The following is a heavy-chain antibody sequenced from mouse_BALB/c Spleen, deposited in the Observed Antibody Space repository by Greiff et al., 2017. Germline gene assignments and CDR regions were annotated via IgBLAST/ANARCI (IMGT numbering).Heavy chain of an antibody. V-gene: IGHV1-7*01. CDR3: ARSRFAY. CDR1: GYTFTSYW. J-gene: IGHJ3*01. CDR2: INPSTGYT. Sequence: LMESGAELAKPGASVKMSCKASGYTFTSYWMHWVKQRPGQGLEWIGYINPSTGYTEYNQKFKDKATLTADKSSSTAYMQLSSLTSEDSAVYYCARSRFAYWGQGTLVTVSA.